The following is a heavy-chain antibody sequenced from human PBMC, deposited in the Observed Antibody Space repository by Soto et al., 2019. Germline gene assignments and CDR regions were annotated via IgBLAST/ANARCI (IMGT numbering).Heavy chain of an antibody. CDR2: INPSGGST. CDR3: ARGFPRRLTAMVSQGNFDY. J-gene: IGHJ4*02. CDR1: GYTFTSYY. V-gene: IGHV1-46*01. Sequence: QVQLVQSGAEVKKPGASVKVSCKASGYTFTSYYMHWVRQAPGQGLECMGIINPSGGSTSYAQKFQGRVTMTRDTSTSTVYMELSSLRSEDTAVYYCARGFPRRLTAMVSQGNFDYWGQGTLVTVSS. D-gene: IGHD5-18*01.